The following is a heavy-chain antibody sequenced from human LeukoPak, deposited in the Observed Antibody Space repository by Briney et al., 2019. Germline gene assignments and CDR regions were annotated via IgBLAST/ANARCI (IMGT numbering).Heavy chain of an antibody. CDR3: ARDCEFCDLLFYMNV. Sequence: SQSLSLTCTVSGGSISSTGYYWTWIRQPAGKGLEWIGHIDNSGSTNCNPSLKSRVTISVDTSKNQFSLNLTSVTAADTAVYYCARDCEFCDLLFYMNVWGKGTTVTVSS. D-gene: IGHD3-16*01. CDR1: GGSISSTGYY. V-gene: IGHV4-61*09. CDR2: IDNSGST. J-gene: IGHJ6*03.